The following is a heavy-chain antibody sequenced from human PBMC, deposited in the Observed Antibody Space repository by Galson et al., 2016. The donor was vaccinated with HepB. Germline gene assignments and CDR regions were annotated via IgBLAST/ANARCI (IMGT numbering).Heavy chain of an antibody. V-gene: IGHV3-53*01. D-gene: IGHD2-21*02. J-gene: IGHJ2*01. CDR3: AGACGGDCYGSGGWYFDL. CDR2: VYSNNIT. CDR1: GLRVGTTY. Sequence: SLRLSCATSGLRVGTTYMAWVRQSPGKGLEWVSIVYSNNITHYADSVQGRYTISRDKSKNTVYLQLSSLRVEDPAVYYCAGACGGDCYGSGGWYFDLWGRGTLVSVSS.